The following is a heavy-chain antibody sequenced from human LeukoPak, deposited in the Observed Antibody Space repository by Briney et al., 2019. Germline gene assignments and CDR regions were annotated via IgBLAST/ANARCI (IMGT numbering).Heavy chain of an antibody. Sequence: GGSLRLYGAASGFACSTHGMHWVRQAPGKGLEWVAFIHYDGSNKDYADSVKGRFTISRDNAKNSLYLQMNSLRAEDTAVYYCAKSSLKGSLDYWGQGTLVTVSS. D-gene: IGHD6-19*01. CDR3: AKSSLKGSLDY. V-gene: IGHV3-30*02. CDR1: GFACSTHG. CDR2: IHYDGSNK. J-gene: IGHJ4*02.